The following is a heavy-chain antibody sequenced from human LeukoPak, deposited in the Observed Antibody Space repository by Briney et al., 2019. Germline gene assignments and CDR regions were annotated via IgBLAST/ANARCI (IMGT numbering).Heavy chain of an antibody. V-gene: IGHV3-23*01. D-gene: IGHD4-23*01. J-gene: IGHJ4*02. CDR1: GFTFSSYA. CDR3: AREGYGGNSRGYYFDY. Sequence: GGSLRLSCAASGFTFSSYAMSWVRQAPGKGLEWVSAISGSGNSTYYADSVKGRFTISRDNSKNTLYLQMNSLRAEDTAVYYCAREGYGGNSRGYYFDYWGQGTLVTVSS. CDR2: ISGSGNST.